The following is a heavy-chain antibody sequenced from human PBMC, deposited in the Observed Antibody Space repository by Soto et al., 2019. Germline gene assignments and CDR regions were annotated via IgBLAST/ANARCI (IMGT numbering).Heavy chain of an antibody. V-gene: IGHV4-31*03. J-gene: IGHJ3*02. D-gene: IGHD3-10*01. CDR3: ARDARKVFLDAFDI. Sequence: SETLSLTCTVSGGSISSGGYYWSWIRQHPGKGLEWIGYIYYSGSTYYNPSLKSRVTISVDTSKNQFSLKLSSVTAADTAVYYRARDARKVFLDAFDIWGQGTMVTVSS. CDR2: IYYSGST. CDR1: GGSISSGGYY.